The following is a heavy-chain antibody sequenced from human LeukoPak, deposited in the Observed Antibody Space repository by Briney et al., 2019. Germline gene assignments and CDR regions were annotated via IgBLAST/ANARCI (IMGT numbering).Heavy chain of an antibody. V-gene: IGHV3-30-3*01. Sequence: GSLRLSCAASGFTFSSYAMHWVRQAPGKGLEWVAVISYDGSNKYYADSVKGRFTISRDNSKNTLYLQMNSLRAEDTAVYYCARGIAVAGPPFDYWGQGTPVTVSS. CDR3: ARGIAVAGPPFDY. D-gene: IGHD6-19*01. J-gene: IGHJ4*02. CDR1: GFTFSSYA. CDR2: ISYDGSNK.